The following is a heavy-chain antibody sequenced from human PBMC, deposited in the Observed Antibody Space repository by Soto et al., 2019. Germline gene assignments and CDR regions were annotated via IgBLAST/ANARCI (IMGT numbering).Heavy chain of an antibody. Sequence: SETLSLTCAVYGGSFSGYYWSWIRQPPGKGLEWIGEINHSGSTNYNPSLKSRVTISVDTSKNQFSLKLSSVTAADTAVYYCARGHLGFGGGGYYYYYGMDVWGQGTTVTVSS. CDR3: ARGHLGFGGGGYYYYYGMDV. V-gene: IGHV4-34*01. CDR2: INHSGST. CDR1: GGSFSGYY. D-gene: IGHD3-3*01. J-gene: IGHJ6*02.